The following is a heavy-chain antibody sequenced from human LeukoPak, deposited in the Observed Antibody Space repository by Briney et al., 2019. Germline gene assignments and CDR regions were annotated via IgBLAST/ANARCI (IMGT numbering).Heavy chain of an antibody. Sequence: GGSLRLSCAASGFTFSVSAMHWVRQASGKGLEWVGRIRIKANNYATAYAASVRGRFTISRDDSKNTAYLQMNSLKTEDTAVYYCARATYSSSWYRGAFDIWGQGAMVTVSS. CDR1: GFTFSVSA. D-gene: IGHD6-13*01. CDR2: IRIKANNYAT. J-gene: IGHJ3*02. V-gene: IGHV3-73*01. CDR3: ARATYSSSWYRGAFDI.